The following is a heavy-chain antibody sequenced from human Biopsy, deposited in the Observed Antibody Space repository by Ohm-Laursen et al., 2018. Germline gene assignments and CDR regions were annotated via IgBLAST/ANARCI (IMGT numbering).Heavy chain of an antibody. CDR1: GFSVSSYD. D-gene: IGHD6-6*01. Sequence: SLRLSCTASGFSVSSYDMNWVRQAPGKGLEWISYISETSSHIYDADSVRGRFTVARDIAKNSLYLQLSSLRVEDTAVYYWSRDSSRRAREGGMDVWGQGTTVTVSS. CDR2: ISETSSHI. V-gene: IGHV3-21*01. J-gene: IGHJ6*02. CDR3: SRDSSRRAREGGMDV.